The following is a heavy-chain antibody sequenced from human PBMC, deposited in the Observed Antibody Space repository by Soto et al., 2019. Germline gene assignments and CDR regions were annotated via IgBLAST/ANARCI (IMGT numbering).Heavy chain of an antibody. CDR1: GFTFSSYG. V-gene: IGHV3-30*18. Sequence: QVQLVESGGGVVQPGRSLRLSCAASGFTFSSYGMHWVRQAPGKGLEWVAVISYDGSNKYYADSVKGRFTISRDNSKNTRYLQMKRLRAEDTAVYYCAKDQGLTTLLCFGELLEHDAFDIWGQGTMVTVSS. CDR3: AKDQGLTTLLCFGELLEHDAFDI. D-gene: IGHD3-10*01. J-gene: IGHJ3*02. CDR2: ISYDGSNK.